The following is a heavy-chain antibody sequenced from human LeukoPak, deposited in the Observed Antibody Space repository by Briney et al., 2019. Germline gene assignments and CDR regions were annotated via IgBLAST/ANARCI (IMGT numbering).Heavy chain of an antibody. D-gene: IGHD1-26*01. CDR1: GYTFTGYY. V-gene: IGHV1-2*06. Sequence: GASVKASCKASGYTFTGYYIHWVRQAPGQGREWMGRINPNTGGTNYEQKFQGRVTMIRDTSVSTAYMELNRVTSDDTAVSYCARDWWEAPATLDYWGQGTLVTVSS. CDR2: INPNTGGT. CDR3: ARDWWEAPATLDY. J-gene: IGHJ4*02.